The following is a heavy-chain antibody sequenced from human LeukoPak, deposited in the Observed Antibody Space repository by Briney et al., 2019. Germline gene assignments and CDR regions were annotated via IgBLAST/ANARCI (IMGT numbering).Heavy chain of an antibody. CDR2: ISAYNGNT. V-gene: IGHV1-18*01. CDR1: GYTFTSYG. D-gene: IGHD2-21*02. CDR3: ARDDLGGPNAFDI. Sequence: ASVKVSCKASGYTFTSYGISWVRQAPGQGLEWMGWISAYNGNTNYAQKLQGRVTMTTDTSTSTAYMELSRLRSDDTAVYYCARDDLGGPNAFDIWGQGTMVTVSS. J-gene: IGHJ3*02.